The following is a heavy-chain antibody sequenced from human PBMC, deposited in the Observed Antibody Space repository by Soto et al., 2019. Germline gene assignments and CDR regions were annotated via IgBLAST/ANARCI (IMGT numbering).Heavy chain of an antibody. V-gene: IGHV4-59*01. J-gene: IGHJ4*02. D-gene: IGHD2-2*01. Sequence: PSETLSLTCTVSNGSISNYYWTWIRQPPGKGLEWIGFVHYSGSTNYNPSLKSRVTISLHTSKNQFSLKLSSVTTADTAVYYCARAPRDAIPDYWGQGTLVTVS. CDR1: NGSISNYY. CDR2: VHYSGST. CDR3: ARAPRDAIPDY.